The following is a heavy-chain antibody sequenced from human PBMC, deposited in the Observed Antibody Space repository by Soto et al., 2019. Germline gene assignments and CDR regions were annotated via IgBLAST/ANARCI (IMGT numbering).Heavy chain of an antibody. V-gene: IGHV5-10-1*03. CDR3: ARETGTYSNDF. D-gene: IGHD4-4*01. CDR2: IDPSDSEA. CDR1: GYIFATYW. Sequence: EVQLVQSGAEVKKPGESLRIACKGSGYIFATYWINWWRQLPGEGLEWMGRIDPSDSEANYGPSFQGHVTMSVDTSTNTAYLQWSSLKASDSATYYCARETGTYSNDFWGQGTLVSVFS. J-gene: IGHJ4*02.